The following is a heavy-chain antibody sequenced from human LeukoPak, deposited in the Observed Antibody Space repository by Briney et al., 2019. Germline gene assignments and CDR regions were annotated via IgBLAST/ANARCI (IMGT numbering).Heavy chain of an antibody. Sequence: ASVKVSCKVSGYTLTELSMHWVRQAPGKGLEWMGGFDPEDGETIYAQKFQGRVTMTEDTSTDTAYMELSSLRSEDTAVYYCATGSWKEQQLVVYYFDYWGQGTLVTVSS. V-gene: IGHV1-24*01. CDR2: FDPEDGET. CDR3: ATGSWKEQQLVVYYFDY. J-gene: IGHJ4*02. CDR1: GYTLTELS. D-gene: IGHD6-13*01.